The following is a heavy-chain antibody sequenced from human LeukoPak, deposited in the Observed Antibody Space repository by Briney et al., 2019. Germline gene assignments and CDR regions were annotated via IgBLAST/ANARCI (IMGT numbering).Heavy chain of an antibody. CDR3: ARTGWLQSDPFDS. V-gene: IGHV1-18*01. CDR2: ISAYNGNT. CDR1: GYTFSNYG. D-gene: IGHD5-24*01. J-gene: IGHJ4*02. Sequence: ASVTVSCKASGYTFSNYGFSWVRQAAGQGLEWMGWISAYNGNTNYAQKLQGRVTMTTDTSTTTAYMELRSLISADTAVYYCARTGWLQSDPFDSWGQGTLVTVSS.